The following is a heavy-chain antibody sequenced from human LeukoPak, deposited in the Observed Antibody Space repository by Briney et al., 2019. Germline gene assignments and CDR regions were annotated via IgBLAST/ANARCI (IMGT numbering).Heavy chain of an antibody. J-gene: IGHJ5*02. Sequence: PSETLSLTCTVSGGSVSHASYYWSWIRQPPGKGLEWIGYVYNSGSTSYNPSLKSRVTISVDTSKNQFSLKLSPVTAADTAVYYCAIGIAAGVNWFDPWGQGTLVTVSS. CDR3: AIGIAAGVNWFDP. CDR2: VYNSGST. D-gene: IGHD1-14*01. CDR1: GGSVSHASYY. V-gene: IGHV4-61*01.